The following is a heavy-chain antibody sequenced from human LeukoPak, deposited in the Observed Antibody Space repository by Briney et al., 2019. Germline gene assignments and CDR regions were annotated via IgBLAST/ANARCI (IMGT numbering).Heavy chain of an antibody. CDR2: INHSGST. CDR3: ARGSTYYDFWSGSLAGGFDY. Sequence: PSETLSLTCAVYGGSFSGYYWSWIRQPPGKGLEWIGEINHSGSTNYNPSLKSRVTISVDTSKNQFSLKLSSVTAADTAVYYCARGSTYYDFWSGSLAGGFDYWGQGTLVTVS. CDR1: GGSFSGYY. J-gene: IGHJ4*02. V-gene: IGHV4-34*01. D-gene: IGHD3-3*01.